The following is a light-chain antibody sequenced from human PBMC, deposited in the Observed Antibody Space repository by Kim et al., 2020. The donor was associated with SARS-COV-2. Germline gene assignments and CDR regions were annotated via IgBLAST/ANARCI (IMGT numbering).Light chain of an antibody. Sequence: DIQMTQSPSTLSASVGDRVTITCRASQSISSWLAWYQKKPGKAPKLLIYKASILVSGVPSRFSGSGSGTEFTLTISSLQPDDFATYYCQQYNSYSPTFGQGTKVDIK. CDR2: KAS. CDR1: QSISSW. V-gene: IGKV1-5*03. CDR3: QQYNSYSPT. J-gene: IGKJ1*01.